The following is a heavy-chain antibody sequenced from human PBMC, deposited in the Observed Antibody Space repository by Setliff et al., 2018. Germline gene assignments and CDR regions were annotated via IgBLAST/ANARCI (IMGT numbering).Heavy chain of an antibody. Sequence: GGSLRLSCAASGFTFSSYSMNWVRQAPGKGLEWVSYISSSASTIYYADSVKGRFTISRDNAKNSRYLQMNSLRAEDTAVYYCARFVVVPAEHFDYWGQGTLVTVSS. CDR3: ARFVVVPAEHFDY. CDR1: GFTFSSYS. CDR2: ISSSASTI. V-gene: IGHV3-48*04. D-gene: IGHD2-2*01. J-gene: IGHJ4*02.